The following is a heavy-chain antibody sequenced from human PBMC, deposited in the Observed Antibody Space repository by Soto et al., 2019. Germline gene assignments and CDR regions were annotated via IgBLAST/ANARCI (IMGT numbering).Heavy chain of an antibody. V-gene: IGHV1-2*04. D-gene: IGHD3-10*01. CDR1: GYTFTGYY. Sequence: QVQLVQSGAEVKKPGASVKVSCKASGYTFTGYYMHWVRQAPGQGLEWMGWINPNSGGTNYAQKFQGWVTMTRDTSISTAYMELSRLRSDDTAVYYFARASSMVRGVINYWGQGTLVTVSS. CDR2: INPNSGGT. CDR3: ARASSMVRGVINY. J-gene: IGHJ4*02.